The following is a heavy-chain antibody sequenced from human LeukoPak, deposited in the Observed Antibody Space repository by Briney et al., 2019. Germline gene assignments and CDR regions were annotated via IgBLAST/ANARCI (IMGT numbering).Heavy chain of an antibody. V-gene: IGHV5-10-1*01. Sequence: GESLKISCQGSGYSFTSYWISWVRQLPGKGLEWMGRIDPSDSYTNYSPSFQGHVTISADKSISTAYLQWSSLKASDTAMYYCARQGGSGSYYFRYNWFDPWGQGTLVTVSS. CDR3: ARQGGSGSYYFRYNWFDP. CDR2: IDPSDSYT. J-gene: IGHJ5*02. D-gene: IGHD3-10*01. CDR1: GYSFTSYW.